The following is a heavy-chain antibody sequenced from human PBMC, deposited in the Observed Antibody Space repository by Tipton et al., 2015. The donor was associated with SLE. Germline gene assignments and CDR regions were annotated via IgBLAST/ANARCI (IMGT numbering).Heavy chain of an antibody. CDR3: ARSVGTWGSQSFDL. CDR1: GNSIYNGFY. D-gene: IGHD7-27*01. Sequence: TLSLTCSVSGNSIYNGFYWGWIRQSPGKGLEWIGSIYRSGTAYYNPSLKSRVTMSVDTSKNQFSLNLSSVTAADTAVYYCARSVGTWGSQSFDLWGRGTLVTVSS. CDR2: IYRSGTA. V-gene: IGHV4-38-2*01. J-gene: IGHJ2*01.